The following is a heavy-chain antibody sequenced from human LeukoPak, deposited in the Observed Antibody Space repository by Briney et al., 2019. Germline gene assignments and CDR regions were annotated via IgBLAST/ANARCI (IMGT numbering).Heavy chain of an antibody. CDR1: GYCISSGYY. J-gene: IGHJ2*01. CDR3: VRRSTPFDL. V-gene: IGHV4-38-2*02. Sequence: SETLSLTCTVSGYCISSGYYWGWIRQPPGKGLEWIGSIYHSGSTYYNPSLKSRVTISVDTSKNQFSLKLSSVTAADTAVYYCVRRSTPFDLWGRGNLVTVSS. D-gene: IGHD5/OR15-5a*01. CDR2: IYHSGST.